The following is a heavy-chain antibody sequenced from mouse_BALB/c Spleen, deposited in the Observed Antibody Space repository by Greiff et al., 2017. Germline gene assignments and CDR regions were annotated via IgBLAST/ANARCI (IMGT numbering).Heavy chain of an antibody. Sequence: VQLVESGPGLVAPSQSLSITCTVSGFSLTSYGVHWVRQPPGKGLEWLGVIWAGGSTNYNSALMSRLSISKDNSKSQVFLKMNSLQTDDTAMYYCARFFYYDYDEGYYYAMDYWGQGTSVTVSS. CDR3: ARFFYYDYDEGYYYAMDY. CDR2: IWAGGST. CDR1: GFSLTSYG. J-gene: IGHJ4*01. V-gene: IGHV2-9*02. D-gene: IGHD2-4*01.